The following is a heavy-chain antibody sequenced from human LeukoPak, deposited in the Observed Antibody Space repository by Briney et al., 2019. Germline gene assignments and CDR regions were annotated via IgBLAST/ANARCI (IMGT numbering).Heavy chain of an antibody. CDR3: AKGGRRWLQLLLFDY. Sequence: GGSLRLSCAASGFTFSSYAMSWVRQAPGKGLEWVSSISSSSSYIYYADSVKGRFTISRDNAKNSLYLQMNSLRAEDTAVYYCAKGGRRWLQLLLFDYWGQGTLVTVSS. J-gene: IGHJ4*02. CDR2: ISSSSSYI. CDR1: GFTFSSYA. D-gene: IGHD5-24*01. V-gene: IGHV3-21*01.